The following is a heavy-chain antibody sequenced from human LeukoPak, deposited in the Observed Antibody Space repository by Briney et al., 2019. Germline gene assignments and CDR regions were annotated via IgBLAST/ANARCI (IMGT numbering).Heavy chain of an antibody. CDR2: ISYSGST. D-gene: IGHD3-16*01. Sequence: SETLSLTCIVSGGSISSGDYYWSWIRQPPGKGLEWIGYISYSGSTYYNPSLKSRVTISIDTSKNQFSLRLSSVTAADTAVYYCAREDLDYGDYWGQGTLVTVSS. J-gene: IGHJ4*02. CDR1: GGSISSGDYY. CDR3: AREDLDYGDY. V-gene: IGHV4-30-4*08.